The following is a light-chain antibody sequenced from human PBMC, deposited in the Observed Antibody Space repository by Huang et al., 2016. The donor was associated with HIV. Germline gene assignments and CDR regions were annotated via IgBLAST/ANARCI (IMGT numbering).Light chain of an antibody. CDR3: QQANSFPYT. CDR2: AAS. V-gene: IGKV1-12*01. Sequence: DIQMTQSPSSVSASVGDRVPITCRARHGISTWLDWYKQKPGKAPKLLIYAASRFESGVPSRCSGSGSGTDFTLTISNLQPEDFATYDCQQANSFPYTFGQGTKLEIK. CDR1: HGISTW. J-gene: IGKJ2*01.